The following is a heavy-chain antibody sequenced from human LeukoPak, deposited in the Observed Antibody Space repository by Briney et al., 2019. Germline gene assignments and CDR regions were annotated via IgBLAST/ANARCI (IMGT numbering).Heavy chain of an antibody. J-gene: IGHJ4*02. CDR2: IYSRGST. CDR1: GFTVSSNY. V-gene: IGHV3-66*01. Sequence: PGGSLRLSRAASGFTVSSNYMSWVRQAPGKGLEWVSVIYSRGSTYYADSVKGRFTISRDNPKNTLYLQMNTLRAEDTGVYYCARGRSGSCIDYWGQGTLVTVSS. D-gene: IGHD1-26*01. CDR3: ARGRSGSCIDY.